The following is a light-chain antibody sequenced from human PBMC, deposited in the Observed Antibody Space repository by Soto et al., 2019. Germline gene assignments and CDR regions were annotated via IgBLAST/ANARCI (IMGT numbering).Light chain of an antibody. CDR2: EVS. J-gene: IGLJ2*01. CDR1: SSDVGGYNY. CDR3: SSYTSSRTVV. Sequence: QSALTQPASVSGSPGQSITISCTGTSSDVGGYNYVSWYQHHPGKAPKLMIYEVSNRPSGVSNRFSGSKSGNTASLTISGLQAEDEADYYCSSYTSSRTVVFGGGTKVTVL. V-gene: IGLV2-14*01.